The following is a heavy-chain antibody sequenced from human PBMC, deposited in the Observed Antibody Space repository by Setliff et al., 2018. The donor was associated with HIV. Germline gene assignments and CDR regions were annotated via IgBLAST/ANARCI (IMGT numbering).Heavy chain of an antibody. CDR2: IYTSGST. D-gene: IGHD1-26*01. V-gene: IGHV4-61*02. J-gene: IGHJ4*02. Sequence: SETLSLTCTVSGGSISSGSYYWSWIRQPAGKGLEWIGRIYTSGSTNYNPSLKSRVTISVDTSKNQFSLKLSSVTAADTAVYYCARGEGWPYYFDYWGQGTLVIVSS. CDR3: ARGEGWPYYFDY. CDR1: GGSISSGSYY.